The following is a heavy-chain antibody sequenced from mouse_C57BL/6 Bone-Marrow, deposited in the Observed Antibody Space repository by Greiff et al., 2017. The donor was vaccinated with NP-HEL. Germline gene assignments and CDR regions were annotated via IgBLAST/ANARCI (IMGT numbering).Heavy chain of an antibody. CDR3: ARKGWLLYAMDD. CDR1: GYSITSGYY. D-gene: IGHD2-3*01. Sequence: VQLQQSGPGLVKPSQSLSLTCSVTGYSITSGYYWNWIRQFPGNKLEWMGYISYDGSNNYNPSLKNRISITRDTSKNQFFLKLNSVTTEDTATYYCARKGWLLYAMDDWGKGTSVTVAS. CDR2: ISYDGSN. V-gene: IGHV3-6*01. J-gene: IGHJ4*01.